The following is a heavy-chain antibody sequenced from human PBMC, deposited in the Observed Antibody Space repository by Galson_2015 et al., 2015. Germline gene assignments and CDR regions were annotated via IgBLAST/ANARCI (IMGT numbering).Heavy chain of an antibody. CDR2: ITPIFGTA. J-gene: IGHJ4*02. Sequence: SVKVSCKASGGSFSIYAINWVRQAPGQGPQWMGGITPIFGTANYARKFQGRVTITAEKSTSTAYMELSSLRSEDTAVYYCARASQDCSSNSCPYNYWGPGTLVTVSS. CDR1: GGSFSIYA. D-gene: IGHD2-2*01. V-gene: IGHV1-69*06. CDR3: ARASQDCSSNSCPYNY.